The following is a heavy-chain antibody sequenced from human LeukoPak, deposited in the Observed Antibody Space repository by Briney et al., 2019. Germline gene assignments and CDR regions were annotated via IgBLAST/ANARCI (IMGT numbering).Heavy chain of an antibody. CDR2: INPNSSGT. J-gene: IGHJ4*02. CDR3: ARFDCSSTSCLIDY. Sequence: ASVKVSCKASGYTFTGCYMHWVRQAPAQGLEWMGWINPNSSGTNYEQKFQGRVTMTRDTSINTAYMELSRLRSDDTAVYYCARFDCSSTSCLIDYWGQGTLVTVSS. V-gene: IGHV1-2*02. D-gene: IGHD2-2*01. CDR1: GYTFTGCY.